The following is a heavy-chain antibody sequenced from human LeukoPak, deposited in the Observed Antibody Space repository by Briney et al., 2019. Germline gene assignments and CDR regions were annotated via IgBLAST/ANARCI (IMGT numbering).Heavy chain of an antibody. J-gene: IGHJ4*02. CDR3: ARELERYFDY. CDR1: GFTFSSYA. D-gene: IGHD1-1*01. Sequence: RSLRLSCAASGFTFSSYAMHWVRQAPGKGLEWVAVISYDGSNKYYADSVKGRFTISRDNSKNTLYLQMNSLRAEDTAVYYCARELERYFDYWGQGTLVTVSS. CDR2: ISYDGSNK. V-gene: IGHV3-30-3*01.